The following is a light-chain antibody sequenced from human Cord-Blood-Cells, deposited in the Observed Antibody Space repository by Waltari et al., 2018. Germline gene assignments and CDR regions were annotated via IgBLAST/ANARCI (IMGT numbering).Light chain of an antibody. J-gene: IGLJ2*01. V-gene: IGLV2-14*01. CDR1: SSDVAGYNY. CDR2: DVS. Sequence: QSALTQPASVSGSPGQSITIPCTGTSSDVAGYNYVSWYQQHPGKAPKLMIYDVSKRPSGVSNRFSGSKSGNTASLTISGLQAEDEADYYCSSYTSSSTVVFGGGTKLTVL. CDR3: SSYTSSSTVV.